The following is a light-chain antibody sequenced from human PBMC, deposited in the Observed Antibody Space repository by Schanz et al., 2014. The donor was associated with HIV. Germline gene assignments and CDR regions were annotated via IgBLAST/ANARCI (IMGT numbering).Light chain of an antibody. Sequence: DVQMTQSPSTLSASVGDRVTITCRATQSISPWLAWYQQKPGKAPKLLISEASILETGVPATFSGSGSGTEFTLTISSLQPDDFATYYCLQYDDESHTFGQGTKLEIK. CDR2: EAS. J-gene: IGKJ2*01. CDR1: QSISPW. V-gene: IGKV1-5*03. CDR3: LQYDDESHT.